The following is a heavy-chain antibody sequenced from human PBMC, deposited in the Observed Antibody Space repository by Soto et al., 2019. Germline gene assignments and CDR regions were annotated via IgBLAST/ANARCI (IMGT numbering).Heavy chain of an antibody. CDR3: ARDSGYCSSTSCYARAFDI. D-gene: IGHD2-2*03. CDR2: ISAYNGNT. CDR1: GYTLTSYG. J-gene: IGHJ3*02. V-gene: IGHV1-18*01. Sequence: ASVKVSCKASGYTLTSYGVSWVRQAPGQGLEWMGWISAYNGNTNYAQKLQGRVTMTTDTSTSTAYMELRSLRSDDTAVYYCARDSGYCSSTSCYARAFDIWGQGTMVTVSS.